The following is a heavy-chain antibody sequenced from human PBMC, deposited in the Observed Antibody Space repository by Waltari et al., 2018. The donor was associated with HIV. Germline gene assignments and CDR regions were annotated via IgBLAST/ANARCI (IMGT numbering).Heavy chain of an antibody. CDR1: VAPIHISSHY. Sequence: QLQLQESGPGLVKPSETLSLTCTGSVAPIHISSHYSGWHRQPPGNGQEWIWSIYYSGSTYYKPSLKSRVTISVDTSKNQFSLKLSSVTAADTAVYYCARDSSPILAAIDYWGQGTLVTVSS. CDR3: ARDSSPILAAIDY. D-gene: IGHD6-19*01. V-gene: IGHV4-39*07. J-gene: IGHJ4*02. CDR2: IYYSGST.